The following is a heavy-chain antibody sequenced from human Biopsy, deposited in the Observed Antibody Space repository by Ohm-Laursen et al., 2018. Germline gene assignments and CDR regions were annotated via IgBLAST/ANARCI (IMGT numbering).Heavy chain of an antibody. CDR2: INHRGSA. Sequence: TLSLTCAVYGGSFSGYYWTWIRQPPGKGLEWIGEINHRGSASYNPSLKSRITVLVDTSKNQFSLKLRSVSAADTAVYFCARALDYYDPYYYYAMDVWAKGPRSPSP. V-gene: IGHV4-34*01. CDR1: GGSFSGYY. J-gene: IGHJ6*02. CDR3: ARALDYYDPYYYYAMDV. D-gene: IGHD3-16*01.